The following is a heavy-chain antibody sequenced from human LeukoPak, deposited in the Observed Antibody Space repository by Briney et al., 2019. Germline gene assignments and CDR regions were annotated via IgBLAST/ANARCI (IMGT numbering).Heavy chain of an antibody. D-gene: IGHD4-23*01. CDR3: ACLSGGNGDY. Sequence: SETLPLTCAVYGGSFSGYYWSWIRQPPGKGLEWIGEINHSGSTNYNPSLKSRVTISVDTSKNQFSLKLSSVTAADTAVYYCACLSGGNGDYWGQGTLVTVSS. V-gene: IGHV4-34*01. J-gene: IGHJ4*02. CDR1: GGSFSGYY. CDR2: INHSGST.